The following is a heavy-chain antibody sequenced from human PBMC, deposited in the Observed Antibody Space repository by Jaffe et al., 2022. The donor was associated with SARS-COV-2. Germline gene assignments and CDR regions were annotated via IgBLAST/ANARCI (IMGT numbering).Heavy chain of an antibody. D-gene: IGHD3-22*01. J-gene: IGHJ6*03. V-gene: IGHV4-34*01. Sequence: QVQLQQWGAGLLKPSETLSLTCAVYGGSFSGYYWSWIRQPPGKGLEWIGEINHSGSTNYNPSLKSRVTISVDTSKNQFSLKLSSVTAADTAVYYCARDRKYYYDSSGYYPVYYYYYYMDVWGKGTTVTVSS. CDR1: GGSFSGYY. CDR2: INHSGST. CDR3: ARDRKYYYDSSGYYPVYYYYYYMDV.